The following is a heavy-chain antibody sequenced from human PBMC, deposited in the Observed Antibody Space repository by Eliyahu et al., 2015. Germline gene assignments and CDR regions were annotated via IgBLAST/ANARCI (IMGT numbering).Heavy chain of an antibody. CDR1: XGSXSSSSYY. CDR3: ASSVTPFDY. CDR2: IYYSGST. Sequence: QLQLQESGPGLVKPSEXLSLXXTXSXGSXSSSSYYWGWIRQPPGKGLEWIGSIYYSGSTYYNPSLKSRVTISVDTSKNQFSLKLSSVTAADTAVYYCASSVTPFDYWGQGTLVTVSS. V-gene: IGHV4-39*01. J-gene: IGHJ4*02. D-gene: IGHD4-17*01.